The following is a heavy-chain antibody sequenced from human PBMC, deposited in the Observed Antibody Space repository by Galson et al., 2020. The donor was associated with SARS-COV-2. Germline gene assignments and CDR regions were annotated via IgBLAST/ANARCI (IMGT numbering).Heavy chain of an antibody. CDR2: MNPNSGNT. Sequence: GESLKISCKASGYTFTSYDINWVRQATGQGLEWMGWMNPNSGNTGYAQKFQGRVTMTRNTSISTAYMELSSLRSEDTAVYYCASGVPYCSGGSCYKLSLDYWGRGTLVTVSS. D-gene: IGHD2-15*01. CDR3: ASGVPYCSGGSCYKLSLDY. J-gene: IGHJ4*02. V-gene: IGHV1-8*01. CDR1: GYTFTSYD.